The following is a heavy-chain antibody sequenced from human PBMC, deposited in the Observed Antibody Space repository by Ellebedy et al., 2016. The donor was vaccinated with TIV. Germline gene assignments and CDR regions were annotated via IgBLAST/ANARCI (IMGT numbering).Heavy chain of an antibody. D-gene: IGHD6-6*01. V-gene: IGHV4-59*01. CDR3: ARIQIEYSSSSYYMDV. CDR2: IYYSGST. CDR1: GGSISSYY. J-gene: IGHJ6*03. Sequence: SETLSLTXTVSGGSISSYYWSWIRQPPGKGLEWIGYIYYSGSTNYNPSLKSRVTISVDTSKNQFSLKLSSVTAADTAVYYCARIQIEYSSSSYYMDVWGKGTTVTVSS.